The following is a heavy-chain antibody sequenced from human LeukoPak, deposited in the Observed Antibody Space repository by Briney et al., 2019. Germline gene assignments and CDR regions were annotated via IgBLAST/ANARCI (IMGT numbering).Heavy chain of an antibody. J-gene: IGHJ4*02. V-gene: IGHV3-23*01. CDR3: AKGEPGYSSSWYYFDY. CDR2: TSGSGGST. CDR1: GFTFSSYA. D-gene: IGHD6-13*01. Sequence: GGSLRLSCAASGFTFSSYAMSWVRQAPGKGLEWVSATSGSGGSTYYADSVKGRFTISRDNSKNTLYLQMNSLRAEDTAVYYCAKGEPGYSSSWYYFDYWGQGTLVTVSS.